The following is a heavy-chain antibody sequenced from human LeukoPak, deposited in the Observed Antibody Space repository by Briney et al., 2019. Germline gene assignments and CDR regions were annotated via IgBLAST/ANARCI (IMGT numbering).Heavy chain of an antibody. Sequence: SETLSLTCTVSGGSISSGNYYWSWIRQPPGKGLEWIGYIFYLGNTYYTPSLKSRVTISVDTSKNQFSLKLSSVTAADTAVYYCARKYPDHWFDPWGQGNLVPVPS. CDR3: ARKYPDHWFDP. CDR2: IFYLGNT. V-gene: IGHV4-30-4*01. D-gene: IGHD6-6*01. CDR1: GGSISSGNYY. J-gene: IGHJ5*02.